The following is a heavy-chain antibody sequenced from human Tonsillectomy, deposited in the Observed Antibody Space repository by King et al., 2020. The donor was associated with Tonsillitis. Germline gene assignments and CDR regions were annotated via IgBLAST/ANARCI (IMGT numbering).Heavy chain of an antibody. V-gene: IGHV5-51*01. Sequence: QLLQSGAEVKKPGESLKISCKGSGYRFTSYWIGWVRQMPGKGLEWMGIIYPSASVTRYSQSFQVQVTISDDKSNRTAYLQGSSLKASDTARYYCARQGSGYDNRPISIDCWGQGTLVTVSS. CDR2: IYPSASVT. J-gene: IGHJ4*02. CDR1: GYRFTSYW. D-gene: IGHD5-12*01. CDR3: ARQGSGYDNRPISIDC.